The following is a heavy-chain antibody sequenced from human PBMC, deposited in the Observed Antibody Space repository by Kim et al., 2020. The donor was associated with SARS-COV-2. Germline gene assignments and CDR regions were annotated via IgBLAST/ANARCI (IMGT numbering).Heavy chain of an antibody. CDR3: AKDLPSDIVVVPARPLYYMGV. J-gene: IGHJ6*03. V-gene: IGHV3-23*01. D-gene: IGHD2-2*01. Sequence: GGSLRLSCAASGFTFSSYAMSWVRQAPGKGLEWVSAISGSGGSTYYADSVKGRFTISRDNSKNTLYLQMNSLRAEDTAVYYCAKDLPSDIVVVPARPLYYMGVWGKGTTVTVSS. CDR2: ISGSGGST. CDR1: GFTFSSYA.